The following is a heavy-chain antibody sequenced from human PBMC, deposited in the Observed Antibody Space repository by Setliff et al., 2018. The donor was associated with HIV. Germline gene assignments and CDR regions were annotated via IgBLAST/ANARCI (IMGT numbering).Heavy chain of an antibody. CDR2: IHPGDSDI. V-gene: IGHV5-51*01. CDR3: ARLGPGPMFRTNFDY. J-gene: IGHJ4*02. D-gene: IGHD3-10*01. Sequence: PGESLKISCKASGYSFSDYWIDWVRQMPGKGLEWMGIIHPGDSDIRYSPSFRGQVTISADKSITTAYLQWSGLKASDTAIYYCARLGPGPMFRTNFDYWGQGTQVTVSS. CDR1: GYSFSDYW.